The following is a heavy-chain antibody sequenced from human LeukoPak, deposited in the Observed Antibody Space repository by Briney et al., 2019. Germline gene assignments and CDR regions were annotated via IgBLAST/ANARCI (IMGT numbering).Heavy chain of an antibody. CDR2: IYHSGST. V-gene: IGHV4-4*02. J-gene: IGHJ4*02. CDR3: ARRYDSSGPTLDY. CDR1: GGSISSSNW. Sequence: PSETLSLTCAVSGGSISSSNWWSWVRPPPGKGLEWIGEIYHSGSTNYNPSLKSRVTISVDTSKNQFSLKLSSVTAADTAVYYCARRYDSSGPTLDYWGQGTLVTVSS. D-gene: IGHD3-22*01.